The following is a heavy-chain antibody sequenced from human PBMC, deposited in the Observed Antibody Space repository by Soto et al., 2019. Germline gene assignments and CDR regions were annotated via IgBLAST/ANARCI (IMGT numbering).Heavy chain of an antibody. Sequence: PGGSLRLSCASSGFTFDDYAMHWVRQAPGKGLEWVSGISWNSGSIGYADSVKGRFTISRDHAKNSLYLQMNSLRAEDTALYYCAKDNGVVVAATSFFDYWGQGT. J-gene: IGHJ4*02. V-gene: IGHV3-9*01. CDR3: AKDNGVVVAATSFFDY. D-gene: IGHD2-15*01. CDR2: ISWNSGSI. CDR1: GFTFDDYA.